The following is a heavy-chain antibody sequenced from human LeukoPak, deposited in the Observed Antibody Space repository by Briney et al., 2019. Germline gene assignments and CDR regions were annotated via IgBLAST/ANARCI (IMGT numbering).Heavy chain of an antibody. V-gene: IGHV4-4*07. CDR1: GGSISSFD. Sequence: SETLSLTCTVSGGSISSFDWSWIRQPAGKGLEWIGRIYTSGSTNYNPSLKSRLTMSVDTSKNQFSLKLTSVTAADTAVYYCARGRLFTPYYYYYYGMDVWGQGTTVTVSS. D-gene: IGHD3-10*02. CDR3: ARGRLFTPYYYYYYGMDV. J-gene: IGHJ6*02. CDR2: IYTSGST.